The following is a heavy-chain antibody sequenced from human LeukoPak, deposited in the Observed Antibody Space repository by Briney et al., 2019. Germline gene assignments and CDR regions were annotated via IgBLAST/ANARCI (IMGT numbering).Heavy chain of an antibody. J-gene: IGHJ4*02. CDR3: ARSMSGSREL. Sequence: GGSLRLSCAASGFTFSSYGMHWVRQAPGKGLEWVAVISYDGGNKYYADSVKGRFTISRDNSKNTLYLQMNSLSAEDTAMYYCARSMSGSRELWGQGTLVTVSP. D-gene: IGHD1-26*01. V-gene: IGHV3-30*03. CDR2: ISYDGGNK. CDR1: GFTFSSYG.